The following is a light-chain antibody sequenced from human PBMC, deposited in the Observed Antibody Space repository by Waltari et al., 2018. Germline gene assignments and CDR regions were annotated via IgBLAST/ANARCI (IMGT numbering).Light chain of an antibody. Sequence: QSALTQPPSVSGSPGQSITISTIGISRHVGAYAYVSWYQQYPGKAPRLMIYDVTSRPSGVSYRFSGSKSGNTASLTISGLQAEDEADYYCCSHTSTSTLVFGTGTKVTVL. CDR2: DVT. J-gene: IGLJ1*01. CDR3: CSHTSTSTLV. CDR1: SRHVGAYAY. V-gene: IGLV2-14*03.